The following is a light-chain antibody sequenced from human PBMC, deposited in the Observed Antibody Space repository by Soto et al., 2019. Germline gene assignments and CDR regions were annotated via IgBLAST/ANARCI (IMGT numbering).Light chain of an antibody. J-gene: IGKJ5*01. CDR2: GAF. CDR1: QSVRSSY. Sequence: EIVLTQSPGTLSSSPGERATLSCRASQSVRSSYLAWYQQKPGQAPRLLIYGAFNRATGIPARFSGSGSGTDFTLTISSLEPEDSAIYYCQQRNIWPPVTFGQGTRLEI. CDR3: QQRNIWPPVT. V-gene: IGKV3-11*01.